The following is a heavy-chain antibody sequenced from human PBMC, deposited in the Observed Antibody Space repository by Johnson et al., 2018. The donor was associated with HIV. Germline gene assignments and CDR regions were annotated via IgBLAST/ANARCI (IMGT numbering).Heavy chain of an antibody. Sequence: VQLVESGGGVVQPGRSLRLSCAASGFTFSSYAMHWVRQAPGKGLEWVAVIWYDGSNKYYADSVKGRFTISRDNSKNTLYAQMNSLTAEDTAVYYCVRGPLYDCWRDEAFDIWGQGTMVTVSS. D-gene: IGHD3-3*01. V-gene: IGHV3-30*04. CDR2: IWYDGSNK. CDR3: VRGPLYDCWRDEAFDI. CDR1: GFTFSSYA. J-gene: IGHJ3*02.